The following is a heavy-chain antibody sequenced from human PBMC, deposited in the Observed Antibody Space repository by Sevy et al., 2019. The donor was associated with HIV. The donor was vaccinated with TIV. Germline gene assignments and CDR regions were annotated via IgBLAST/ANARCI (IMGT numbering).Heavy chain of an antibody. Sequence: GGSLRLSCAGSGFTFSDAAIHWVRQASGKGLEWLGRIRGKANNYATAYAASVKDRFCNSRNDLKDTAYLQMNSLRTEDAAMYYCSIYYDIRAFDSWGQGTQVTVSS. CDR2: IRGKANNYAT. CDR3: SIYYDIRAFDS. V-gene: IGHV3-73*01. J-gene: IGHJ4*02. D-gene: IGHD3-22*01. CDR1: GFTFSDAA.